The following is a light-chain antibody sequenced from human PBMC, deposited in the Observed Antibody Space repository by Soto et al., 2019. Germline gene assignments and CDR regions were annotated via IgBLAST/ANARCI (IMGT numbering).Light chain of an antibody. CDR3: QQRSNWPPGLT. V-gene: IGKV3-11*01. CDR2: DAS. CDR1: QRVSSY. J-gene: IGKJ4*01. Sequence: EIVLTQSPATLSLSPGERATLSCRASQRVSSYLAWYQQKPGQAPRLLIYDASNRATGIPARFSGSGSGTDFTLTISSLEPEDFAVYYCQQRSNWPPGLTFGGGTNVEIK.